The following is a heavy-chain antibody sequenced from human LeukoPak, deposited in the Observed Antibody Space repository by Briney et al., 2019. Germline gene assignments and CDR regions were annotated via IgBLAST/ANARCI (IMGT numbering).Heavy chain of an antibody. CDR2: ISSSSSYI. CDR3: ARNYGDPTFDC. J-gene: IGHJ4*02. D-gene: IGHD4-17*01. Sequence: GGSLILSCAASGFTFSSYSMNWVRQAPGKGLEWVSSISSSSSYIYYADSVKGRFTISRDNAKNSLYLQMNRLRAEDTAVYYCARNYGDPTFDCWGQGTLVSVSS. CDR1: GFTFSSYS. V-gene: IGHV3-21*01.